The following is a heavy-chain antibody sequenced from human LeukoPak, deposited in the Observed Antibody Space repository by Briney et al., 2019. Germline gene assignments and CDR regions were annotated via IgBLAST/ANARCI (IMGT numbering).Heavy chain of an antibody. D-gene: IGHD3-22*01. CDR1: GFTFSNAW. J-gene: IGHJ4*02. CDR2: IKSKTDGGTT. V-gene: IGHV3-15*01. CDR3: TTDQPRDYHDSSVYYYAVEFDY. Sequence: GGSLRLSCAASGFTFSNAWMSWVRQAPGKGLEWVGRIKSKTDGGTTDYAAPVKGRFTISRDDSKNTLYLQMNSLKTEDTAVYYCTTDQPRDYHDSSVYYYAVEFDYWGQGTLATVSS.